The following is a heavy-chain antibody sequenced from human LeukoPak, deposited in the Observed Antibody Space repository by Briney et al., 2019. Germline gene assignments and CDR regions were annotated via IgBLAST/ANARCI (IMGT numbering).Heavy chain of an antibody. J-gene: IGHJ4*02. CDR3: AKDDTWHHEPSYFNY. Sequence: GGSLRLSCAASEFIFSNYPMSWVRQAPGKGLEWVSAITDSGDNTYYADSVKGRFTISRDNSKNTLYLQMNSLRAEDTAVYYCAKDDTWHHEPSYFNYWGQGTLVIVSS. CDR1: EFIFSNYP. D-gene: IGHD5-18*01. V-gene: IGHV3-23*01. CDR2: ITDSGDNT.